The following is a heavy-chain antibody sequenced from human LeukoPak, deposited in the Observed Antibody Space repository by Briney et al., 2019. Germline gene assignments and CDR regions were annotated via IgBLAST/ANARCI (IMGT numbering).Heavy chain of an antibody. CDR2: ISYDGSNK. CDR1: GFTFSSYA. V-gene: IGHV3-30*04. CDR3: ARVGLDYDFWSGQTYYYYMDV. D-gene: IGHD3-3*01. Sequence: PGRSLRLSCAASGFTFSSYAMHWVRQAPGKGLEWVAVISYDGSNKYYADSVKGRFTISRDNSKNTLYLQMNSLRAEDTAVYYCARVGLDYDFWSGQTYYYYMDVWGKGTTVTVSS. J-gene: IGHJ6*03.